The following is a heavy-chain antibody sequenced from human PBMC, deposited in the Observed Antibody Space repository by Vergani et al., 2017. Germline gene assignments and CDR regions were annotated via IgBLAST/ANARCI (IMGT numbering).Heavy chain of an antibody. V-gene: IGHV3-7*01. J-gene: IGHJ4*02. CDR3: ARDYRLGSLIY. D-gene: IGHD6-19*01. CDR2: IKQDGSEK. Sequence: EVQLVESGGGLVQPGGSLRLSCAASGFTFSSYWLSWVRQAPGKGLEWVANIKQDGSEKYYVDSVKGRFTISRDNAKNSLYLQMNSLRAEATAVYYCARDYRLGSLIYWGQGTLVTVSS. CDR1: GFTFSSYW.